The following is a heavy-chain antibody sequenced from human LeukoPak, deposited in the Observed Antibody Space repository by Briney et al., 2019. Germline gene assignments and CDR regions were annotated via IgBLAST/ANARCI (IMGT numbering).Heavy chain of an antibody. J-gene: IGHJ4*02. CDR1: GYTFTAYY. CDR3: ASQRWLQSDFDY. Sequence: GASVKVSCKASGYTFTAYYMHWVRQAPGQGLDWMGWINPNSGGTNYAQKFQGRVTMTRDTSISTAYMELSRLKSDDTAVYYCASQRWLQSDFDYWGQGTLVTVSS. V-gene: IGHV1-2*02. CDR2: INPNSGGT. D-gene: IGHD5-24*01.